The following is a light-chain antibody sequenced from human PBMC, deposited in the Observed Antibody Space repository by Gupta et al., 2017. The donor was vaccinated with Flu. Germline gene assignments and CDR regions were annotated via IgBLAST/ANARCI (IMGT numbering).Light chain of an antibody. CDR3: LQNHSYWT. CDR1: QSINTW. V-gene: IGKV1-5*03. CDR2: HAS. Sequence: SQPASVCYRVTKSCRASQSINTWLALQQQKPGQAPNLLIYHASTLESGVPSRFSGSACGKEFTLTSSRLQTDDCGTYHGLQNHSYWTFGQGTKVEIK. J-gene: IGKJ1*01.